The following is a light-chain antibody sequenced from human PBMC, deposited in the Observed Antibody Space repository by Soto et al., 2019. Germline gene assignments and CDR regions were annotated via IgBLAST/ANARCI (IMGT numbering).Light chain of an antibody. CDR3: CSYTTSNTRQIV. CDR2: DVS. Sequence: QSPLTQPASVSGSPGPSITISCTGTSSDVVGYNYVSWYQHHPGKAPKLMIYDVSNRPSGVSNRFSGSKSGNTASLTISGLQPEDEADYYCCSYTTSNTRQIVFGTGTKVTVL. CDR1: SSDVVGYNY. J-gene: IGLJ1*01. V-gene: IGLV2-14*03.